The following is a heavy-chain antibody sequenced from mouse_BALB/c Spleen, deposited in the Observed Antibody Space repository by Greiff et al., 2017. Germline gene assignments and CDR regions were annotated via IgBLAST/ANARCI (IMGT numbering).Heavy chain of an antibody. V-gene: IGHV1-54*01. CDR2: INPGSGGT. D-gene: IGHD1-1*01. CDR3: ARPYYYGSSGWYFDV. J-gene: IGHJ1*01. CDR1: GYAFTNYL. Sequence: VQRVESGAELVRPGTSVKVSCKASGYAFTNYLIEWVKQRPGQGLEWIGVINPGSGGTNYNEKFKGKATLTADKSSSTAYMQLSSLTSDDSAVYFCARPYYYGSSGWYFDVWGAGTTVTVSS.